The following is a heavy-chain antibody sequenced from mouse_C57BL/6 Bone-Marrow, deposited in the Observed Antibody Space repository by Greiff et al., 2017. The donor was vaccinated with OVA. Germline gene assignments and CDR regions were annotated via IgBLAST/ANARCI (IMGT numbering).Heavy chain of an antibody. CDR2: IDPSDSYT. Sequence: QVQLQQPGAELVMPGASVKLSCKASGYTFTSYWMHWVKQRPGQGLEWIGEIDPSDSYTNYNQKFKGKSTLTVDKSSSTAYMQLSSLTSEDSAVDYCATDGYRYFDVWGTGTTVTVSS. CDR3: ATDGYRYFDV. J-gene: IGHJ1*03. D-gene: IGHD2-3*01. CDR1: GYTFTSYW. V-gene: IGHV1-69*01.